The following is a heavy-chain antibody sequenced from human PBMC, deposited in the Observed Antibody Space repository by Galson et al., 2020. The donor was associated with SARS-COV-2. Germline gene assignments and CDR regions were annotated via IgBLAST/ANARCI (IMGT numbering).Heavy chain of an antibody. V-gene: IGHV3-21*06. CDR3: ARDSYSHNYYDRSGFPEGYFQH. CDR1: GFTFNSYR. CDR2: ISNSGSYT. D-gene: IGHD3-22*01. Sequence: GSLRLSCAASGFTFNSYRMNWVRQAPGKGLEWVSSISNSGSYTHYADSVKGRFTISRDSAENSLYLQMNSLRAEDTAVYYCARDSYSHNYYDRSGFPEGYFQHWGQGTLVTVSS. J-gene: IGHJ1*01.